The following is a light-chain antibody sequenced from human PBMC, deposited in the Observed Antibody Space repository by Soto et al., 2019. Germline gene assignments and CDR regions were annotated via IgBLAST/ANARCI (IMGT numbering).Light chain of an antibody. CDR1: QSVNSN. Sequence: EIMMTQSPATLSVSPGERVTLSCRASQSVNSNLAWYQQKPGQAPRLLIYVTSTRATGVPARFSGGGSGTEFPLTISSLQSEDFAVYYCQPYNDWPLTFGGGTKVDIK. CDR3: QPYNDWPLT. CDR2: VTS. V-gene: IGKV3-15*01. J-gene: IGKJ4*01.